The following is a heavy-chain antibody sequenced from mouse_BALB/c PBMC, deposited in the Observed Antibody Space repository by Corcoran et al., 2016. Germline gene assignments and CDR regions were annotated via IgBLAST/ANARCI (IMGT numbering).Heavy chain of an antibody. J-gene: IGHJ3*01. Sequence: EVQLQQSGAELVKPGASVKLSCTASGFNIKDTYMHWVKQRPEQGLEWIGRIDPANGNTKYDPKFQGKATITADTSSNTAYLQLSSLTSEDTAVYYCASGYGNPWFAYWGQGTLVTVSA. D-gene: IGHD2-1*01. CDR1: GFNIKDTY. CDR3: ASGYGNPWFAY. V-gene: IGHV14-3*02. CDR2: IDPANGNT.